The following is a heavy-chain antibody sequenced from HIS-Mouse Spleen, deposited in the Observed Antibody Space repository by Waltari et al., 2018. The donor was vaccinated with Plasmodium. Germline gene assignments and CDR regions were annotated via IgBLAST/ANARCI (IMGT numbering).Heavy chain of an antibody. CDR3: ARLYYDFWSGYYPYGMDV. Sequence: QVQLVESGGGVVHPGRSLRLSCAASGFTISTYAMHWVSQAPGKGLEWVAVISYDGSNKYYADSVKGRFTISRDNSKNTLYLQMNSLRAEDTAVYYCARLYYDFWSGYYPYGMDVWGQGTTVTVSS. CDR1: GFTISTYA. J-gene: IGHJ6*02. V-gene: IGHV3-30*04. CDR2: ISYDGSNK. D-gene: IGHD3-3*01.